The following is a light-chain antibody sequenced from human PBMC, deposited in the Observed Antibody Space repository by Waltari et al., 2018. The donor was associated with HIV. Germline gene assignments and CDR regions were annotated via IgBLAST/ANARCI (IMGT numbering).Light chain of an antibody. CDR1: SSAIGYFTS. Sequence: QSALTQPPSASGSPGQSVTVSCTGTSSAIGYFTSVSWYQQHPGKAPKLLIYDVNKRPSGVPDRFSASKSGATASLTVSGLLAEDEADYYCAAYAGNNIVIFGGGTKVTV. CDR3: AAYAGNNIVI. V-gene: IGLV2-8*01. CDR2: DVN. J-gene: IGLJ2*01.